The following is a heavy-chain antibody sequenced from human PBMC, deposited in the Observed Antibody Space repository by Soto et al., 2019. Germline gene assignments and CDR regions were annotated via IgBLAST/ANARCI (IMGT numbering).Heavy chain of an antibody. CDR3: ARLDSSSWYRDYYYGMDV. Sequence: SETLSLTCTVSGGSTSSYYWSWIRQPPGKGLEWIGYIYYSGSTNYNPSLKSRVTISVDTSKNQFSLKLSSVTAADTAVYYCARLDSSSWYRDYYYGMDVWGQGTTVTVSS. V-gene: IGHV4-59*01. CDR1: GGSTSSYY. J-gene: IGHJ6*02. D-gene: IGHD6-13*01. CDR2: IYYSGST.